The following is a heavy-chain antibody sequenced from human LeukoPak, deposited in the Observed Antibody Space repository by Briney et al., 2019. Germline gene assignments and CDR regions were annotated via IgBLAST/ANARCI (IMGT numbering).Heavy chain of an antibody. D-gene: IGHD6-13*01. CDR2: VSYDGSNK. V-gene: IGHV3-30-3*01. Sequence: PGGSLRLSCSTAGFAFNSYAMHWVRQAPGKGLEGVAVVSYDGSNKFYADSVKGRFTISRDNSKNTLYLQMSSLRTQDTAVYYCARDQGTYSSPPFDYCGQGTPVTVSS. J-gene: IGHJ4*02. CDR1: GFAFNSYA. CDR3: ARDQGTYSSPPFDY.